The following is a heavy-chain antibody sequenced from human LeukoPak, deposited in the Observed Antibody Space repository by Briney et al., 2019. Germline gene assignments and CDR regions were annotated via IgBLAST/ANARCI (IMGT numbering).Heavy chain of an antibody. D-gene: IGHD2-15*01. CDR3: ARDSSSGGSFDY. V-gene: IGHV3-66*01. J-gene: IGHJ4*02. CDR2: IYSDGST. CDR1: GFTLSSNY. Sequence: GGSLRLSCAASGFTLSSNYMNWVRQAPGKGLEGGSVIYSDGSTYYADSVKGRFSISRDNSKNKLYLQMNSVRAEDTDVYYCARDSSSGGSFDYWGQGTLVTVSS.